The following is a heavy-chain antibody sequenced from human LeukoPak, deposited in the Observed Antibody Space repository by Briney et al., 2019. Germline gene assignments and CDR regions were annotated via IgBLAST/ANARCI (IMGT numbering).Heavy chain of an antibody. CDR1: GFTVSSNY. CDR3: ARDTQPYGSGSRYSDY. D-gene: IGHD3-10*01. J-gene: IGHJ4*02. Sequence: GGSLRLSCAASGFTVSSNYMSWVRQAPGKGLEWVSVIYSGGSTYYADSVKGRFTISRDNSKNTLYLQMNSLRAEDTAVYYCARDTQPYGSGSRYSDYWGQGTLVTVSS. CDR2: IYSGGST. V-gene: IGHV3-53*01.